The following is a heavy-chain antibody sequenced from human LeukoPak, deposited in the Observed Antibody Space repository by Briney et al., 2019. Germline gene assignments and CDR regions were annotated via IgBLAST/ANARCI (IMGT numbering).Heavy chain of an antibody. CDR1: GFTFSSYA. CDR3: ARDKAAAARPYYFDY. J-gene: IGHJ4*02. CDR2: ISYDGSNK. Sequence: GGSLGLSCAASGFTFSSYAMHWVRQAPGKGLEWEAVISYDGSNKYYADSVKGRFTISRDNSKNTLYLQMNSLRAEDTAVYYCARDKAAAARPYYFDYWGREPWSPSPQ. D-gene: IGHD2-2*01. V-gene: IGHV3-30*04.